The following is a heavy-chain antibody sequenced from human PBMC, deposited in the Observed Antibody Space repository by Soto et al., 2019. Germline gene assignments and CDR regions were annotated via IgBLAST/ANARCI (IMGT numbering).Heavy chain of an antibody. D-gene: IGHD2-8*01. V-gene: IGHV6-1*01. CDR2: TYYRSKWYN. CDR1: GDSVSSNSAA. Sequence: PSQTLSLTCAISGDSVSSNSAAWNWIRQSPSRGLEWLGRTYYRSKWYNDYAVSVKSRITINPDTSKNQFSLQLNSVTPEDTAVYYCARDHWGRYCTNGVCPPSNHYYYGMDVWGQGTTVTVSS. CDR3: ARDHWGRYCTNGVCPPSNHYYYGMDV. J-gene: IGHJ6*02.